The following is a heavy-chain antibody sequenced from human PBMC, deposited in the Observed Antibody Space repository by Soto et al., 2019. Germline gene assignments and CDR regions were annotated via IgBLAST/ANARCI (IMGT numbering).Heavy chain of an antibody. D-gene: IGHD3-9*01. V-gene: IGHV1-18*01. CDR2: ISAYNGNT. J-gene: IGHJ4*02. CDR1: GYTFTSYG. CDR3: ARRQFVYDILTAGPDYFDY. Sequence: ASVKVSCKAPGYTFTSYGISWVRQAPGQGLEWMGWISAYNGNTNYAQKLQGRVTTTTDTSTSTAYMELRSLRSDDTAVYYCARRQFVYDILTAGPDYFDYWGQGTLVTVSS.